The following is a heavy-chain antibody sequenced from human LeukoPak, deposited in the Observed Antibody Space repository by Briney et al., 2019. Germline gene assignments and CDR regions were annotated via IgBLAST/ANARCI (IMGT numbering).Heavy chain of an antibody. D-gene: IGHD2-2*01. V-gene: IGHV4-59*01. CDR2: IYYSGST. CDR1: GGSISSYY. CDR3: AIDVVVPAAMRYYYYYYGMDV. J-gene: IGHJ6*02. Sequence: SETLSLTCTVSGGSISSYYWSWIRQPPGKGLEWIGYIYYSGSTNYNPSLKSRVTISVDASKNQFSLKLSSVTAADTAVYYCAIDVVVPAAMRYYYYYYGMDVWGQGTTVTVSS.